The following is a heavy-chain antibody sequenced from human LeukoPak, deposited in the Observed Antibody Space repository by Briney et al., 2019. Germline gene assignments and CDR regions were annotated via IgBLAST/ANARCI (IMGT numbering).Heavy chain of an antibody. CDR1: VGTFSDYY. CDR3: ARGQGATVPQVGKNWFDP. CDR2: VNDSGNT. Sequence: SETLSLTCAVYVGTFSDYYWNWIRQSPGKGPEWIGEVNDSGNTNVNPSLRSRVIISADTSNNQFSLKLISVTAADTAVYYCARGQGATVPQVGKNWFDPWGQGTLVIVSP. J-gene: IGHJ5*02. D-gene: IGHD1-26*01. V-gene: IGHV4-34*01.